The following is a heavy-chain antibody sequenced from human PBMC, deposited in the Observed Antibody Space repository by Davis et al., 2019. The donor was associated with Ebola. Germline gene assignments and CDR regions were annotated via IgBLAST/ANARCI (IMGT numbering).Heavy chain of an antibody. CDR1: GGSFSGYY. D-gene: IGHD5-24*01. J-gene: IGHJ6*04. Sequence: PSETLSLTCAVYGGSFSGYYWSWIRQPPGKGLEWIGEINHSGSTNYNPSLKSRVTISVDTSKNQFSLKLSSVTAADTAVYYCARGGRWLQSYYYYYGMDVWGKGTTVTVSS. CDR2: INHSGST. CDR3: ARGGRWLQSYYYYYGMDV. V-gene: IGHV4-34*01.